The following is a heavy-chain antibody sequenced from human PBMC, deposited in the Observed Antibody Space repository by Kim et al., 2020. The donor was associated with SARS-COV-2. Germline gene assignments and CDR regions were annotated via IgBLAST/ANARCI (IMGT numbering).Heavy chain of an antibody. CDR3: ARGMVGAASGDTFDI. Sequence: GGSLRLSCAASGFTVSRNYMSWVRQAPGKGLEWVSLIYSGGSTNYADSVKGRFTISRDYSKNTLYLQMNSLRAEDTAVYYCARGMVGAASGDTFDIWGQGTMVTVSS. CDR1: GFTVSRNY. D-gene: IGHD1-26*01. V-gene: IGHV3-66*01. CDR2: IYSGGST. J-gene: IGHJ3*02.